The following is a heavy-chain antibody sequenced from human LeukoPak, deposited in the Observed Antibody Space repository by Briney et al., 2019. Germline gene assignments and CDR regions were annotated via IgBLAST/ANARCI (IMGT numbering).Heavy chain of an antibody. J-gene: IGHJ6*03. V-gene: IGHV3-30*04. CDR3: ARSLIKQLVPIYYYYYMDV. Sequence: PGGSLRLSCAAPGFTFSSYAMHWVRQAPGKGLERVAVISSDGSNKYYADSVKGRFTISRDNSKNTLYLQMNSLRAEDTAVYYCARSLIKQLVPIYYYYYMDVWGKGTTVTVSS. CDR2: ISSDGSNK. D-gene: IGHD6-13*01. CDR1: GFTFSSYA.